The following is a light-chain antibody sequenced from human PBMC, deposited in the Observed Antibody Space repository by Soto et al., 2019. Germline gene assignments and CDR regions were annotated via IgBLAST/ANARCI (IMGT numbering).Light chain of an antibody. J-gene: IGLJ2*01. CDR3: QSYDSSLSGVV. Sequence: QAVVTQPPSVSGAPGQRVTISCTGSSCKIGAGYDVHWYQQLPGTAPKLLIYGNSNRPSGVPDRFSGSKSGTSASLAITGLQAEDEADYYCQSYDSSLSGVVFGGGTKLTVL. CDR2: GNS. CDR1: SCKIGAGYD. V-gene: IGLV1-40*01.